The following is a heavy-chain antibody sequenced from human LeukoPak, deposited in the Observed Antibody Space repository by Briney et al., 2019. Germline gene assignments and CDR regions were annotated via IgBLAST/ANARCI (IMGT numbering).Heavy chain of an antibody. CDR1: GYTFTSYD. V-gene: IGHV1-8*01. CDR3: TREESVVVGTCDY. CDR2: MNPNSGNT. D-gene: IGHD6-19*01. Sequence: GASVKVSCKASGYTFTSYDINWVRQATGQGLEWVGWMNPNSGNTDYAQKFQGRVTMTRNTSINTAYMELSSLRAEDTAVYYCTREESVVVGTCDYWGQGTLVTVSS. J-gene: IGHJ4*02.